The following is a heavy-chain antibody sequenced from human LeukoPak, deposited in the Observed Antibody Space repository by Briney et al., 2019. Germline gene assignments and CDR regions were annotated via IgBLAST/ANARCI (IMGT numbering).Heavy chain of an antibody. V-gene: IGHV3-73*01. CDR2: IRSKAENYAT. Sequence: GGSLRLSCAASGFTFSGSSMHWVRQASGKGLEWVGRIRSKAENYATAYAASVKGRFTISRDDSKNTAYLQMNGLKTEDTAVDYGSGSSTGCPSFQSYYHMEVWGKGTTVTVS. J-gene: IGHJ6*03. CDR1: GFTFSGSS. CDR3: SGSSTGCPSFQSYYHMEV. D-gene: IGHD3-10*01.